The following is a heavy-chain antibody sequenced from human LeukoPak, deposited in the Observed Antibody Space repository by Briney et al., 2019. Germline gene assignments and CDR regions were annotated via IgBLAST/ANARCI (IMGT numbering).Heavy chain of an antibody. Sequence: GGSLRLSCAASGFTFGSYAMSWVRQAPGKGLEWVSAISGSGGSTYYADSVKGRFTISRDNSKNTLYLQMNSLRAEDTAVYYCWRFGYYYGMDVWGQGTTVTVSS. V-gene: IGHV3-23*01. CDR2: ISGSGGST. CDR3: WRFGYYYGMDV. D-gene: IGHD3-10*01. J-gene: IGHJ6*02. CDR1: GFTFGSYA.